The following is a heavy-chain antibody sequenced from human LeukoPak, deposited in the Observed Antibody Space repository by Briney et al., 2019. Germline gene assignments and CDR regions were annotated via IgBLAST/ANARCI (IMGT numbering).Heavy chain of an antibody. CDR1: GGSISSGGYS. V-gene: IGHV4-30-2*01. CDR3: ARGYEDYGDYTDRYFDL. J-gene: IGHJ2*01. D-gene: IGHD4-17*01. CDR2: IYHSGST. Sequence: SQTLSLTCAVSGGSISSGGYSWSWIRQPPGKGLEWIVYIYHSGSTYYNPSLKSRVTISVDRSKNQFSLKLSSVTAADTAVYYCARGYEDYGDYTDRYFDLWGRGTLVTVSS.